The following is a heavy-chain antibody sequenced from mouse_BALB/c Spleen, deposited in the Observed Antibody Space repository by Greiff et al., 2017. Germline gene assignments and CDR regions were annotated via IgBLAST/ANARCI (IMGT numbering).Heavy chain of an antibody. Sequence: EVMLVESGGGLVQPGGSRKLSCAASGFTFSSFGMHWVRQAPEKGLEWVAYISSGSSTIYYADTVKGRFTISRDNPKNTLFLQMTSLRSEDTAMYYCARETGYDYDGYAMDYWGQGTSVTVSS. V-gene: IGHV5-17*02. D-gene: IGHD2-4*01. CDR1: GFTFSSFG. J-gene: IGHJ4*01. CDR2: ISSGSSTI. CDR3: ARETGYDYDGYAMDY.